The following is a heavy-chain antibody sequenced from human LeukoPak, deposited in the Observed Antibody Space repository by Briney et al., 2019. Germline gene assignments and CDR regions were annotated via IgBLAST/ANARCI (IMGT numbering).Heavy chain of an antibody. J-gene: IGHJ4*02. CDR2: MSGSGGSI. CDR3: ARDHDGYDY. CDR1: GFTFSSYA. D-gene: IGHD5-18*01. Sequence: PGGSLRLSCAASGFTFSSYAMSWVRQAPGKGLEWVSTMSGSGGSIYYADSVKGRFTISRDNAKNTLYLQMNSLRAEDTAVYYCARDHDGYDYWGQGILVTVSS. V-gene: IGHV3-23*01.